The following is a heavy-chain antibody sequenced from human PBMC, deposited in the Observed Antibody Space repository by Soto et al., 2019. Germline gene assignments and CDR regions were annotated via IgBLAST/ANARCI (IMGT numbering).Heavy chain of an antibody. CDR3: AREGNPYYYYYGMDV. J-gene: IGHJ6*02. Sequence: SETLSLTCTVSGGSISSSGYYWGWIRQPPGKGLEWIGTIYYSGSTNYNPSLKSRVTISVDTSKNQFSLKLSSVTAADTAVYYCAREGNPYYYYYGMDVWGQGTTVTVSS. CDR2: IYYSGST. CDR1: GGSISSSGYY. V-gene: IGHV4-39*07.